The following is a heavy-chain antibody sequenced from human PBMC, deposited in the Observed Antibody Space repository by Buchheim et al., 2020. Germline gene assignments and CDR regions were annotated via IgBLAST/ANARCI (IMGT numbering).Heavy chain of an antibody. CDR1: EYTFTSYY. CDR2: VNPDSGDT. V-gene: IGHV1-46*04. J-gene: IGHJ4*02. Sequence: QVQLVQSGAEVKKPGASVKVSCKASEYTFTSYYILWVRLAPGQGLEWMGIVNPDSGDTRYAQKLQDRVTMTRDTSTTTVYMELSSLRSGDTAVYYCARVGDWSGYLDYWGQGTL. D-gene: IGHD3-3*01. CDR3: ARVGDWSGYLDY.